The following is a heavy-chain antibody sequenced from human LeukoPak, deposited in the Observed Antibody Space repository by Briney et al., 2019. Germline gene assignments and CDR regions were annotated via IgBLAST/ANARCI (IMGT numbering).Heavy chain of an antibody. J-gene: IGHJ4*02. CDR1: GGSISSSSYY. V-gene: IGHV4-39*01. Sequence: SETLSLTCTVSGGSISSSSYYWGWIRQPPGKGLEWIGGIYYSGSTYYNPSLKSRVTISVDTSKNQFSLKLSSVTAADTAVYYCARPGFSSSGWQFDYWGQGTLVTVSS. CDR2: IYYSGST. D-gene: IGHD6-19*01. CDR3: ARPGFSSSGWQFDY.